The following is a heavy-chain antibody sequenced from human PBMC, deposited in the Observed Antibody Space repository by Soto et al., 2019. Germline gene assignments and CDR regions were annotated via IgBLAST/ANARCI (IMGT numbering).Heavy chain of an antibody. D-gene: IGHD3-16*01. CDR3: ARDGDRGEIRKLGAFDI. Sequence: PGGSLRLSCAASGFTFSNYWMSWVRQAPGKGLEWVARIKTDGNRKDYVDSVKGRFTISRDNAKSSLYLQMSSLRAEDKAVYYCARDGDRGEIRKLGAFDIWGQGTMVTVS. V-gene: IGHV3-7*01. CDR1: GFTFSNYW. CDR2: IKTDGNRK. J-gene: IGHJ3*02.